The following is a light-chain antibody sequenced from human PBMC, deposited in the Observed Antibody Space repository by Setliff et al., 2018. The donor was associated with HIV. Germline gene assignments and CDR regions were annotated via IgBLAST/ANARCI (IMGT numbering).Light chain of an antibody. CDR2: DVT. CDR3: SSYTSRTPLYV. CDR1: TSDIGSYNY. V-gene: IGLV2-14*03. J-gene: IGLJ1*01. Sequence: QSVLTQPASVSGSAGQSITISCTGTTSDIGSYNYVSWYQQHPGKAPKLMISDVTNRPSGVSNRFSGSKSGNTASLTISGLQAADEADYYCSSYTSRTPLYVFGTGTKVTVL.